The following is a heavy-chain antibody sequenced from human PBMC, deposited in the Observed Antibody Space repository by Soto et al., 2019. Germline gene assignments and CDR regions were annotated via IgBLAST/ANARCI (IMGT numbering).Heavy chain of an antibody. D-gene: IGHD1-26*01. CDR3: ARGEQYSGRIFDY. J-gene: IGHJ4*01. Sequence: SQTLSLTCAITGDSVSSNSAGWSWVRQSPPRGLKWLGRTYYRSKWYYEYAVSVRGRITINPDTSKNQYSLQLNSVTPEDTAVYFCARGEQYSGRIFDYWGQGTLVTVSS. CDR2: TYYRSKWYY. CDR1: GDSVSSNSAG. V-gene: IGHV6-1*01.